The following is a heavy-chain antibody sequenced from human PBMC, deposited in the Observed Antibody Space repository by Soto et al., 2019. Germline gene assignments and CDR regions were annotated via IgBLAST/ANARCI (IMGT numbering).Heavy chain of an antibody. CDR2: VDPEGSGT. V-gene: IGHV1-69-2*01. D-gene: IGHD4-17*01. CDR3: AFATSVNYGGFDF. CDR1: GYTFSDYF. Sequence: EVQLVQSGAEVKKPGATMKISCKASGYTFSDYFMHWIQQAPGKGLEWMGLVDPEGSGTIYSEKFQGRLTLSADTSTHTAYMELSNLGSEDTAVYYCAFATSVNYGGFDFWGQGTLVTVSS. J-gene: IGHJ3*01.